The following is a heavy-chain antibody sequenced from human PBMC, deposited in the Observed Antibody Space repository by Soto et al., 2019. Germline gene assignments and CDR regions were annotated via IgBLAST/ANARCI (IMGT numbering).Heavy chain of an antibody. Sequence: QVQLQESGPGLVKPSQTLSLTCTVSGGSISSGDYYWSWIRQPPGKGLEWIGYIYYSGSTYYNPSLKSRVTISVDTSKNQCPLKLSSVTAADTAVYYCARVRDTAMASYGMDVWGQGTTVTVSS. CDR3: ARVRDTAMASYGMDV. V-gene: IGHV4-30-4*01. CDR1: GGSISSGDYY. J-gene: IGHJ6*02. D-gene: IGHD5-18*01. CDR2: IYYSGST.